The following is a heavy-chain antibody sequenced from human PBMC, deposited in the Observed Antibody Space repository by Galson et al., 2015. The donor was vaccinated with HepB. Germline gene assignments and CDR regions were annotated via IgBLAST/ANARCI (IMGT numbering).Heavy chain of an antibody. D-gene: IGHD2-21*01. CDR1: GYTFTGYY. CDR2: INPNSGGT. J-gene: IGHJ5*02. V-gene: IGHV1-2*06. Sequence: SVKVSCKASGYTFTGYYMHWVRQAPGQGLEWMGRINPNSGGTNYAQKFQGRVTMARDTSISTAYMELSRLRSDDTAVYYCARPVVVIAKDTGTWFDPWGQGTLVTVSS. CDR3: ARPVVVIAKDTGTWFDP.